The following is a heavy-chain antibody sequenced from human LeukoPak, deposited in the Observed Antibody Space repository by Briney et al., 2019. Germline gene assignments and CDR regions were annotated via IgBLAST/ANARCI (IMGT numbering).Heavy chain of an antibody. V-gene: IGHV3-30-3*01. CDR3: ARPYYYGSGNYYNGGLGY. D-gene: IGHD3-10*01. Sequence: GGSLRLSCAASGFTFSTYAMHWVRQAPGKGLGWVAIISYDGNNKYYADSVKGRFTISRDNSKNTLYLQMNSLRAEDTAVYYCARPYYYGSGNYYNGGLGYWGQGTLVTVSS. CDR1: GFTFSTYA. CDR2: ISYDGNNK. J-gene: IGHJ4*02.